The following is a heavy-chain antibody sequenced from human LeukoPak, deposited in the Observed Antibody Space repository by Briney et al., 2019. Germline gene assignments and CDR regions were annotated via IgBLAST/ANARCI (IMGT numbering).Heavy chain of an antibody. Sequence: GGSLRLSCAAAAFTFDDYAMHWVRQAAGKGLEWVSGISWDCGSICYADSVKGRFTISRDHAKNPLYLQMNRLGAEDTALYYCAKDLSSGWYGDAFDIWGQGTMVTVSS. D-gene: IGHD6-19*01. CDR2: ISWDCGSI. J-gene: IGHJ3*02. CDR1: AFTFDDYA. CDR3: AKDLSSGWYGDAFDI. V-gene: IGHV3-9*01.